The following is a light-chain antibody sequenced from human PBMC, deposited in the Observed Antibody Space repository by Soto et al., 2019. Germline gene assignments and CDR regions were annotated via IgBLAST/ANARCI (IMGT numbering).Light chain of an antibody. V-gene: IGKV3-20*01. Sequence: EIVLTQSPGTLSLSPGERAILSCRAGQSLSSGYLAWYQQKPGQAPRLLIYAASSRATGIADRFSGSGSGTDFTLTISRLEPEDFAVYYCQQYGSSPRTFGQGTKVETK. CDR1: QSLSSGY. CDR3: QQYGSSPRT. CDR2: AAS. J-gene: IGKJ1*01.